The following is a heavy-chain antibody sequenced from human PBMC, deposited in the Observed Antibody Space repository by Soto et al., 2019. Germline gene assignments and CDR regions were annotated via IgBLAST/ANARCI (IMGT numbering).Heavy chain of an antibody. CDR1: GDSFSNYG. CDR3: ARVMVRLFGSGSSRPYGLDV. D-gene: IGHD3-10*01. Sequence: QVKLVQSGAEVKKPGASVKVSCKVSGDSFSNYGFTWVRQAPGQGLEWMGWISTYNDNTNYAQNLQGRVTMTTDTSTTTVYMELRSLRSDDTAVYYCARVMVRLFGSGSSRPYGLDVWGQGTTVTVSS. V-gene: IGHV1-18*01. J-gene: IGHJ6*02. CDR2: ISTYNDNT.